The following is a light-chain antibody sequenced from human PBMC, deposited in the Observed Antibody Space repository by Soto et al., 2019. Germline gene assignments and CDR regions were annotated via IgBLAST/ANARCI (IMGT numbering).Light chain of an antibody. V-gene: IGKV1-39*01. CDR3: QQSQSMPYT. CDR1: QNINMD. J-gene: IGKJ2*01. Sequence: DIQMTQSPSPLSASVGDRVTISCRASQNINMDLNWYQQIPGKAPKLLIFGASWLQSGVPSRFSGSGSGTDFTITISSLQPEDFAIYYCQQSQSMPYTFGPGTKLDIK. CDR2: GAS.